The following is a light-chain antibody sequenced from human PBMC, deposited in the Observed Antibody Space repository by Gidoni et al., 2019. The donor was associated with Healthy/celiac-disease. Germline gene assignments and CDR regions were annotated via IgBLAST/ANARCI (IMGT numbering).Light chain of an antibody. J-gene: IGKJ3*01. V-gene: IGKV3-20*01. CDR2: GAS. Sequence: ELVLRQSPGTLSLSPGERATLSCRASQSVSSSYLAWYQQKPGQAPRLLSYGASSRATGSPDRVSGSGSGTDFPLTISRLEPADFAVYYCQQYGSSLFTFGPGTKVDIK. CDR1: QSVSSSY. CDR3: QQYGSSLFT.